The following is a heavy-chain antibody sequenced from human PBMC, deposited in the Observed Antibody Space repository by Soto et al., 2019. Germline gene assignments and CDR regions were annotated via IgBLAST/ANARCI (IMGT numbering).Heavy chain of an antibody. Sequence: ASVKVSCKASGYTFTGYYMHWVRQAPGQGLEWMGWINPNSGGTNYAQKFQGRVTMTRDTSISTAYMELSRLRSDDTPVYYCAIADRRGTYNYCYFGMDVWGEGTTVTVSS. V-gene: IGHV1-2*02. CDR2: INPNSGGT. J-gene: IGHJ6*04. D-gene: IGHD6-6*01. CDR1: GYTFTGYY. CDR3: AIADRRGTYNYCYFGMDV.